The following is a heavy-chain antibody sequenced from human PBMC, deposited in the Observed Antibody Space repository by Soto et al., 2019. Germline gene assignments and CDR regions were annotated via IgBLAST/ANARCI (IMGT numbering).Heavy chain of an antibody. J-gene: IGHJ4*02. V-gene: IGHV4-61*08. CDR2: IYFSGST. Sequence: QVQLQESGPGLMKPSETLSLTCSVSGVSVNSGGFYWSWIRQPPGKGLELIGHIYFSGSTNHNPSLTSRVTIALDTSKNQFSLKLSSVTAADTAVYYCARYVSWGYFDYWGQGSLVTVSS. CDR1: GVSVNSGGFY. CDR3: ARYVSWGYFDY. D-gene: IGHD3-10*02.